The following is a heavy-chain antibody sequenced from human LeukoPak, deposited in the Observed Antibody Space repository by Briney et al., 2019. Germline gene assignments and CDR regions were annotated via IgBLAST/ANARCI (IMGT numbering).Heavy chain of an antibody. Sequence: ASVKVSCKASGYTFTSYYMHWVRQAPGQGLEWMGIINPSGGSTSYAQKFQGRVTITRETSTSTVYMELSSLRSEDTAVYYCARVRGYTAMGDYFDYWGQGTLVTVSS. J-gene: IGHJ4*02. V-gene: IGHV1-46*01. D-gene: IGHD5-18*01. CDR3: ARVRGYTAMGDYFDY. CDR1: GYTFTSYY. CDR2: INPSGGST.